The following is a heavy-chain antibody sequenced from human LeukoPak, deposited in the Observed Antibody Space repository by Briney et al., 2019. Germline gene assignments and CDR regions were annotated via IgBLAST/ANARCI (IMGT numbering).Heavy chain of an antibody. D-gene: IGHD2-21*01. Sequence: SGTLSLTCNASGGSISSSNWWSWVRQPPGKVLEWIGEIYHSGITNYNAPLKSRVTISVDKSTNQLSLKLQSVTAADTPPYYCLYRGAPAAFDIWGQGTMVTVSS. J-gene: IGHJ3*02. CDR2: IYHSGIT. V-gene: IGHV4-4*02. CDR1: GGSISSSNW. CDR3: LYRGAPAAFDI.